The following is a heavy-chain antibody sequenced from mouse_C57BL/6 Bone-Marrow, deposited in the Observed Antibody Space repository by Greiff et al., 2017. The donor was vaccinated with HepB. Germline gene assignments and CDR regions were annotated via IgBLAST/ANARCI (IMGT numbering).Heavy chain of an antibody. CDR1: GYSITSDY. CDR2: ISYSGST. Sequence: DVQLQESGPGLAKPSQTLSLTCSVTGYSITSDYWNWIRKLPGNKLEYMGYISYSGSTYYNPSLKSRISITRDTSKNQYYLQLNSVTTEDTATYYCARYPPIYYGSKDWYFDVWGTGTTVTVSS. V-gene: IGHV3-8*01. CDR3: ARYPPIYYGSKDWYFDV. D-gene: IGHD1-1*01. J-gene: IGHJ1*03.